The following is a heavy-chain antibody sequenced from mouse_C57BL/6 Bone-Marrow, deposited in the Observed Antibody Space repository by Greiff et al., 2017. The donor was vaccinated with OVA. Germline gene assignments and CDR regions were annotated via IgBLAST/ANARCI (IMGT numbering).Heavy chain of an antibody. J-gene: IGHJ3*01. V-gene: IGHV5-17*01. CDR3: ASWEFAY. D-gene: IGHD4-1*01. CDR1: GFTFSDYG. CDR2: ISSGSSTI. Sequence: VKLVASGGGLVKPGGSLKLSCAASGFTFSDYGMHWVRQAPETGLEWVAYISSGSSTIYYADTVKGRFTISRDNAKNTLFLQMTSLRSEDTAMYYCASWEFAYWGQGTLVTVSA.